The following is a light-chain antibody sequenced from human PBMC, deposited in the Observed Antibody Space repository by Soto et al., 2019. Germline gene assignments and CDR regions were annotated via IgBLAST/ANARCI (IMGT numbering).Light chain of an antibody. J-gene: IGLJ1*01. CDR3: QSYDSTLSGLYV. CDR1: SANIGAGYD. CDR2: GNN. V-gene: IGLV1-40*01. Sequence: QSALTQPPSMSGAPGQRVTISCTGTSANIGAGYDVHWYQQLPGMAPKLLIYGNNKRPSGVPDRFSGSKSGTSASLAITGLQAEDEADYYCQSYDSTLSGLYVLGTGIKVTVL.